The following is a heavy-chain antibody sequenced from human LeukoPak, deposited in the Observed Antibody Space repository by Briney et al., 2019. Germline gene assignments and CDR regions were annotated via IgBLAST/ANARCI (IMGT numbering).Heavy chain of an antibody. Sequence: GGSLRLSCAASGFTFSSYSMNWVRQAPGKGLEWVAVIWYDGSNKYYADSVKGRFTISRDNSKNTLYLQMNSLRAEDTAVYYCARDSSYYDFWSGYYRAAQIDYWGQGTLVTVSS. CDR3: ARDSSYYDFWSGYYRAAQIDY. CDR1: GFTFSSYS. D-gene: IGHD3-3*01. CDR2: IWYDGSNK. V-gene: IGHV3-33*08. J-gene: IGHJ4*02.